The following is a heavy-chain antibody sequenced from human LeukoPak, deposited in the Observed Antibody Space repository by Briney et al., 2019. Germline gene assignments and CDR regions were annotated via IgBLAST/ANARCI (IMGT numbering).Heavy chain of an antibody. Sequence: PGGSLRPSCAASGFTFSSYGMHWVRQAPGKGLEWVAFIRYDGSNKYYADSVKGRFTISRDNSKNTLYLQMNSLRAEDTAVYYCAKTVGATHDYWGQGTLVTVSS. D-gene: IGHD1-26*01. J-gene: IGHJ4*02. CDR2: IRYDGSNK. V-gene: IGHV3-30*02. CDR1: GFTFSSYG. CDR3: AKTVGATHDY.